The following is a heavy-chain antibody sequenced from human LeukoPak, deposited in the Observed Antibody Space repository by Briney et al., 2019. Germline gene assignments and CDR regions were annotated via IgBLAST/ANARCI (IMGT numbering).Heavy chain of an antibody. D-gene: IGHD3-10*01. Sequence: SKTLSLTCAVYGGSFSGYYWSWIRQPPGKGLEWIGEINHSGSTNYNPSLKSRVTISVDTSKNQFSLKLSSVTAADTAVYYCARGRSRPRGYGMDVWGQGTTVTVSS. V-gene: IGHV4-34*01. J-gene: IGHJ6*02. CDR1: GGSFSGYY. CDR3: ARGRSRPRGYGMDV. CDR2: INHSGST.